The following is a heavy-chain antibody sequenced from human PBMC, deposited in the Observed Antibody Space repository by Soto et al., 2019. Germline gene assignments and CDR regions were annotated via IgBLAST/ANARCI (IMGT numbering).Heavy chain of an antibody. Sequence: QLQLQESGPGLVKPSETLSLTCTVSGGSISSSSYYWGWIRQPPGKGLEWIGSIYYSGSTYYNPSLKSRVTISVDTSKNQFSLKLSSVTAADTAVYYCARRCDGAGYYDYIWGSSTLPFDYWGQGTLVTVSS. V-gene: IGHV4-39*01. J-gene: IGHJ4*02. D-gene: IGHD3-16*01. CDR2: IYYSGST. CDR3: ARRCDGAGYYDYIWGSSTLPFDY. CDR1: GGSISSSSYY.